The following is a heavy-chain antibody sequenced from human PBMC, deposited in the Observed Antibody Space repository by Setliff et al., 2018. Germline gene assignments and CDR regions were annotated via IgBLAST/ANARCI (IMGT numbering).Heavy chain of an antibody. CDR1: GYTLIQYA. D-gene: IGHD2-21*01. V-gene: IGHV1-3*03. CDR2: MNIDNGKT. J-gene: IGHJ4*02. CDR3: ARGYCDGIGCPAPLYYFDS. Sequence: RASVKVSCKASGYTLIQYATHWVRQAPGQSLEWMGWMNIDNGKTEYSQEFQDRVTFTRDTFAETAYMELRSLTSDDVAVYYCARGYCDGIGCPAPLYYFDSWGQGTLVTVSS.